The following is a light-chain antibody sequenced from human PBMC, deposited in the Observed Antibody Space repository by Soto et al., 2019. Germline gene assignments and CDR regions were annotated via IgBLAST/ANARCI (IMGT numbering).Light chain of an antibody. CDR1: SSDVGGYNY. V-gene: IGLV2-14*01. Sequence: SVRTQPASVSGSPGRSITISCTGTSSDVGGYNYVSWYQQHPGKAPKLMIFEVSNRPSGVSNRFSGSKSGNTASLTISGLQTEDEADYYCTSYTSSFTHLFGTGTKVTVL. J-gene: IGLJ1*01. CDR2: EVS. CDR3: TSYTSSFTHL.